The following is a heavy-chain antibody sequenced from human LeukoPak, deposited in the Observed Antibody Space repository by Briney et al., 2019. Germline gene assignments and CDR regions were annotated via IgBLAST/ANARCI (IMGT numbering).Heavy chain of an antibody. J-gene: IGHJ4*02. CDR3: AIEGYYYDSSGYSFDY. V-gene: IGHV3-21*01. Sequence: GGSLTLSCAASGFTLSNYIMHWVRQAPGKGLEWVSSISSSSSYIYYADSVKGRFTISKDNAKNSLYLQMNSLRAEDTAVYYCAIEGYYYDSSGYSFDYWGQGTLVTVSS. CDR1: GFTLSNYI. D-gene: IGHD3-22*01. CDR2: ISSSSSYI.